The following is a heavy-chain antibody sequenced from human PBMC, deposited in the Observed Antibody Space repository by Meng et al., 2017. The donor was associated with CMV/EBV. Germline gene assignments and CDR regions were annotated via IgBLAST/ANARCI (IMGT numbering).Heavy chain of an antibody. CDR3: ARVFGDSYYYYGMDV. Sequence: GSLRLSCTVSGGSISSSSYYWGWIRQPPGKGLEWIGYIYYSGSTNYNPSLKSRVTISVDTSKNQFSLKLSSVTAADTAVYYCARVFGDSYYYYGMDVWGQGTTVTVSS. D-gene: IGHD3-16*01. CDR1: GGSISSSSYY. CDR2: IYYSGST. J-gene: IGHJ6*02. V-gene: IGHV4-61*05.